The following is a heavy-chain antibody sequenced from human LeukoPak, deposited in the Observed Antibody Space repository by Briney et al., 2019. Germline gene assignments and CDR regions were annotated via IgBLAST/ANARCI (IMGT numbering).Heavy chain of an antibody. CDR3: ARDGYGDYLEYFDS. CDR2: INPNSGGT. D-gene: IGHD4-17*01. Sequence: ASVKVSCKASGYTFTGYYMHWVRQAPGQGLEWMGWINPNSGGTNYAQKFQGGVTMTRDTSIRTAYMELSRLRSDDTAVYYCARDGYGDYLEYFDSWGQGTLVTVSS. CDR1: GYTFTGYY. V-gene: IGHV1-2*02. J-gene: IGHJ4*02.